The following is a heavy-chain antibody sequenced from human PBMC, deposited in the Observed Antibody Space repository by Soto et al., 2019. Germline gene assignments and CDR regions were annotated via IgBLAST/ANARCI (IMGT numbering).Heavy chain of an antibody. D-gene: IGHD1-26*01. Sequence: GGSLRLSCAASGFSFSNFWMSWVRQAPGKGLEWVANMRHDGSEIYYVESVKGRFTISRDNSKNSVYLQMISLRAEDTAVYYCVRENSGTLHYTFDHWGQGTLVTVSS. V-gene: IGHV3-7*01. CDR1: GFSFSNFW. CDR3: VRENSGTLHYTFDH. CDR2: MRHDGSEI. J-gene: IGHJ4*02.